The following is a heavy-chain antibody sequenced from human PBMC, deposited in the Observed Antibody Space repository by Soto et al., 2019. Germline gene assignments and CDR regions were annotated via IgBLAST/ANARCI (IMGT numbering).Heavy chain of an antibody. CDR2: IYPGDSHT. CDR1: GYSFTSYW. D-gene: IGHD3-16*01. J-gene: IGHJ4*02. V-gene: IGHV5-51*01. CDR3: ARRWAYTTSSFDY. Sequence: GESLKISCKGSGYSFTSYWIGWVRQIPGKVLEWMGIIYPGDSHTTYSPSFQGQVTISADKSIGTAYLQWSSLKASDTAMYYCARRWAYTTSSFDYWAQGXLVTVYS.